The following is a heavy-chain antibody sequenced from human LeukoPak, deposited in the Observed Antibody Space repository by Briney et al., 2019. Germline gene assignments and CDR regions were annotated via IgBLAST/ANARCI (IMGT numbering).Heavy chain of an antibody. CDR1: GGSFSGYY. Sequence: SETLSLTCAVYGGSFSGYYWSWIRQPPGKGLEWIGEINHSGGTNYNPSLKSRVTISVDTSKNQFSLKLSSVTAADTAVYYCARNDYGEEVDYWGQGTLVTVSS. CDR3: ARNDYGEEVDY. V-gene: IGHV4-34*01. CDR2: INHSGGT. J-gene: IGHJ4*02. D-gene: IGHD4-17*01.